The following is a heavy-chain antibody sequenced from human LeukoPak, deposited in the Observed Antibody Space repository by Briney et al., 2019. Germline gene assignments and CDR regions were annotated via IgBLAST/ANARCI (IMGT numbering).Heavy chain of an antibody. V-gene: IGHV4-31*03. D-gene: IGHD2-15*01. CDR3: ARVTRWWYYFDY. CDR2: IYYSGST. J-gene: IGHJ4*02. Sequence: KTSETLPLTCTVSGGSISSGGYYWSWIRQHPGKGLEWIGYIYYSGSTYYNPSLKSRVTISVDTSKNQFSLKLSSVTAADTAVYYCARVTRWWYYFDYWGQGTLVTVSS. CDR1: GGSISSGGYY.